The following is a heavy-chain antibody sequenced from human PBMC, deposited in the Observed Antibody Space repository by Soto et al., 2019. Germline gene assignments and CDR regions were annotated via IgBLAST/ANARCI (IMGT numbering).Heavy chain of an antibody. D-gene: IGHD3-10*01. J-gene: IGHJ6*03. Sequence: PSETLSLTCTVSGGSISSYYWSWIRQPPGKGLEWIGYIYYSGGTNYNPSLKSRVTISVDTSKNQFSLKLSSVTAADTAVYYCARERVRGYMDVWGKGTTVTVSS. CDR3: ARERVRGYMDV. V-gene: IGHV4-59*01. CDR1: GGSISSYY. CDR2: IYYSGGT.